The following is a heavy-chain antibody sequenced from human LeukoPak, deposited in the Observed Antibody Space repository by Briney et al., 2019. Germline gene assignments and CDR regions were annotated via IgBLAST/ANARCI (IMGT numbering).Heavy chain of an antibody. CDR3: ARGFCSSTSCDNWFDP. D-gene: IGHD2-2*01. J-gene: IGHJ5*02. Sequence: ASVKVSCKVSGYTLTELSMHWVRQAPGKGLEWMGTFDPEDGETIYAQKFQGRVTMTTDTSTSTAYMELRSLRSDDTAVYYCARGFCSSTSCDNWFDPWGQGTLVTVAS. V-gene: IGHV1-24*01. CDR1: GYTLTELS. CDR2: FDPEDGET.